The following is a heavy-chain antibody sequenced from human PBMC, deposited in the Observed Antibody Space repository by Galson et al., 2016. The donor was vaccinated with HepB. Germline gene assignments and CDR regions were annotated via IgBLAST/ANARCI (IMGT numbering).Heavy chain of an antibody. CDR1: GLTFSNYE. Sequence: LRLSCAASGLTFSNYEMSWVRQAPGKGLEWVSYISVSGNSKYYAGSVKGRFTLSRDNAKNSLYLQMDSLRTEDTAVYYCAGGPPTRGGGGWYGMVFDTWGQGTLVTVSS. V-gene: IGHV3-48*03. J-gene: IGHJ4*02. CDR3: AGGPPTRGGGGWYGMVFDT. D-gene: IGHD6-19*01. CDR2: ISVSGNSK.